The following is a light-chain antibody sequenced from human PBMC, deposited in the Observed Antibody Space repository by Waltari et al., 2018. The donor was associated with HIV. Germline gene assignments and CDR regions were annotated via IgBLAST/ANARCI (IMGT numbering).Light chain of an antibody. CDR1: SSHIGNNY. CDR3: GTWDTSLSAGV. J-gene: IGLJ3*02. CDR2: DNN. Sequence: QSVLTQPPSVSAAPGPKVVLSCSGSSSHIGNNYVSWFQQLPGTAPKFIIFDNNKRPSGIPDRFSGSRSGTSATLTITGLQTGDEADYYCGTWDTSLSAGVFGGGTKVTVL. V-gene: IGLV1-51*01.